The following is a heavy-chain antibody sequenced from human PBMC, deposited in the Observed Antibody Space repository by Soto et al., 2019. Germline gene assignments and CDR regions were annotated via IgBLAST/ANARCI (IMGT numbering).Heavy chain of an antibody. CDR3: ARGFTDIVVVPAWFDL. D-gene: IGHD2-2*01. CDR2: INAGNGNT. J-gene: IGHJ5*02. CDR1: GYTFTSYA. Sequence: GASVKVSCKASGYTFTSYAMHWVRQAPGQRLEWMGWINAGNGNTKYSQKFQGRVTITRDTSASTAYMELSSLRSEDTAVYYCARGFTDIVVVPAWFDLSGQGTLVTVSS. V-gene: IGHV1-3*01.